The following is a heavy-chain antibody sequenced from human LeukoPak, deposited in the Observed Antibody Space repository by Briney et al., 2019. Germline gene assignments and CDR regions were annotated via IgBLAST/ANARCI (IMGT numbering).Heavy chain of an antibody. CDR2: IRRSGSII. Sequence: PGGSLRLSCAASGFTISNYEMNWVRKAPGKGLEWVSHIRRSGSIIYYADSVKGRFTISRDNAKNSLYLQMNSLRAEDTAVYYCAKDVGEWSVTDAFHIWGQGTRVTVSS. CDR1: GFTISNYE. CDR3: AKDVGEWSVTDAFHI. J-gene: IGHJ3*02. V-gene: IGHV3-48*03. D-gene: IGHD3-16*01.